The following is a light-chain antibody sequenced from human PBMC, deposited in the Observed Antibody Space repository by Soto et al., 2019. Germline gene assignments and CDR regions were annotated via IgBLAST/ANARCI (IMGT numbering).Light chain of an antibody. CDR1: QSISSW. Sequence: DIQMTQSPSTLSASVGDRVTITCRASQSISSWLAWYQQKPGKAPKPLIYKASSLESGVPSRFSGSGSGTEFTLTISSLQPDDFATYYCQQYNSYPAPFGGGTKVEIK. CDR3: QQYNSYPAP. CDR2: KAS. V-gene: IGKV1-5*03. J-gene: IGKJ4*01.